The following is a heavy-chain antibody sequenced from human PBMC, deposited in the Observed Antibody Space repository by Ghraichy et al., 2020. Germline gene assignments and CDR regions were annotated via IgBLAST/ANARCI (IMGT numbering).Heavy chain of an antibody. CDR1: GFTFSSYA. CDR3: VKDPTYYYDSSGYDY. J-gene: IGHJ4*02. V-gene: IGHV3-64D*06. CDR2: ISSNGGST. D-gene: IGHD3-22*01. Sequence: GGSLRLSCSASGFTFSSYAMHWVRQAPGKGLEYVSAISSNGGSTYYADSVKGRFTISRDNSKNTLYLQMSSLRAEDTAVYYCVKDPTYYYDSSGYDYWGQGTLVTVSS.